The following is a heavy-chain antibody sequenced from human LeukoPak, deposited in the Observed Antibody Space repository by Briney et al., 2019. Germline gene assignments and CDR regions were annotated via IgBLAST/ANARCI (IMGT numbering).Heavy chain of an antibody. CDR2: ISSSGSTI. V-gene: IGHV3-11*04. J-gene: IGHJ4*02. D-gene: IGHD2-2*01. CDR3: ARFPSMWQMPHFDY. CDR1: GFTFSDYY. Sequence: PGGSLRLSCAASGFTFSDYYMSWIRQALGKGLEWVSYISSSGSTIYYADSVKGRFTISRDNAKNSLYLQMNSLRAEDTAVYYCARFPSMWQMPHFDYWGQGTLVTVSS.